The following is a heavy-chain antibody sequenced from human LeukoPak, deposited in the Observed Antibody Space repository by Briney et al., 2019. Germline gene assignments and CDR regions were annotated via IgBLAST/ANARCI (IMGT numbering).Heavy chain of an antibody. CDR1: GYSFTSYY. Sequence: ASVKVSCKASGYSFTSYYMHWVRQAPGQGLEWRGIINPSGGSTSYAQKFQARVTMTRDTSTSTVYMELSSLRSEDAAVYYCARVRVVGATLAFDIWGQGTMVTVSS. J-gene: IGHJ3*02. V-gene: IGHV1-46*01. CDR3: ARVRVVGATLAFDI. D-gene: IGHD1-26*01. CDR2: INPSGGST.